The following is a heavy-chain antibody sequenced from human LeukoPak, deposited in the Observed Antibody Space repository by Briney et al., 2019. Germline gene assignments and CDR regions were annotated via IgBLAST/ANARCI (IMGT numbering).Heavy chain of an antibody. D-gene: IGHD2-2*01. V-gene: IGHV1-46*01. J-gene: IGHJ5*02. CDR1: GYTFTNYG. CDR2: INPSDDST. CDR3: ARGLCSSTSCYWFDP. Sequence: ASVKVSCKSSGYTFTNYGISWVRQAPGQGLEWMGIINPSDDSTRYAQKFQGRVTMTKDTSTNTVYMHLSSLSSDDTAVYYCARGLCSSTSCYWFDPWGQGTLVTVSS.